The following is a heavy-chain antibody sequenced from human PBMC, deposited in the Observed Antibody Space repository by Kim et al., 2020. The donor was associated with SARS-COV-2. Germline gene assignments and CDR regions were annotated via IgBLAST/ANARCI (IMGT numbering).Heavy chain of an antibody. CDR1: GYTFIGYN. CDR3: AKGGSPQYSVDFET. Sequence: ASVKVSCKASGYTFIGYNMDWVRQAPGQGLEWMGRINPSTGEANYAQKFQGRLRMTRDTSMNTAYMELTRLTSDDTATYYCAKGGSPQYSVDFETWGQGTLVIVSS. V-gene: IGHV1-2*06. J-gene: IGHJ3*01. D-gene: IGHD3-16*01. CDR2: INPSTGEA.